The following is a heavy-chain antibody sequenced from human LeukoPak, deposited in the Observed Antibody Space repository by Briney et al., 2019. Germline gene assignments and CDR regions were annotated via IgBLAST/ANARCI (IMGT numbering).Heavy chain of an antibody. V-gene: IGHV1-8*01. CDR1: GYTFTSHD. CDR3: ARGGPYYDYVWGSYRYKYFDY. CDR2: MNPNSGNK. J-gene: IGHJ4*02. D-gene: IGHD3-16*02. Sequence: ASVKVSCKASGYTFTSHDINWVRQATGQGLEWMGWMNPNSGNKGYAQKFQGRVTMTRNTSISTAYMELSSLRSEDTAVYYCARGGPYYDYVWGSYRYKYFDYWGQGTLVTVSS.